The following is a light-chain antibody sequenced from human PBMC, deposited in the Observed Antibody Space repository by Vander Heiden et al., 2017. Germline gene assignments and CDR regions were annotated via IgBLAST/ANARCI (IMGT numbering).Light chain of an antibody. CDR2: EGS. Sequence: QSALTQPASVSGSPGQSITISCTGTSSDVGTYNVVSWYQQHPGKAPKLMIYEGSQRPSGVSNRFSGSKSGNTASLTISGLQAEDEADYYCCSYAGSSTFYVFGTGTKVTVL. J-gene: IGLJ1*01. V-gene: IGLV2-23*03. CDR1: SSDVGTYNV. CDR3: CSYAGSSTFYV.